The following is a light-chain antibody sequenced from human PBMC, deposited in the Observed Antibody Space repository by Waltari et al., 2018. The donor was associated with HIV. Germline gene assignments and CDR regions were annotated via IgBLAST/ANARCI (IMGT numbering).Light chain of an antibody. CDR3: QQYYSPPPT. V-gene: IGKV4-1*01. J-gene: IGKJ1*01. CDR2: WAS. Sequence: DVVMTQSPDALAVSLGERATINRKATHSVFYTPNAKNYIAWYKQRPGQAPKLLIYWASTREFGVSARFSGSGSGTNFTLTITSLQAEDVAVYYCQQYYSPPPTFGQGTKVEIK. CDR1: HSVFYTPNAKNY.